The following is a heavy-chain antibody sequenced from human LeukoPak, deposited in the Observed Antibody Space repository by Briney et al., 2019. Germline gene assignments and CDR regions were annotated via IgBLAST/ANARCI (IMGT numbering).Heavy chain of an antibody. D-gene: IGHD4-23*01. J-gene: IGHJ4*02. CDR3: AKLVTHFDY. CDR1: GFPFSDHE. Sequence: GGSLRLSCAASGFPFSDHEMNWVRQAPGKGLEWVSSISGSGGNTYYADSVKGRFTISRDNSKNTLYMQMNSLRAEDTAVYYCAKLVTHFDYWGQGTLVTVSS. V-gene: IGHV3-23*01. CDR2: ISGSGGNT.